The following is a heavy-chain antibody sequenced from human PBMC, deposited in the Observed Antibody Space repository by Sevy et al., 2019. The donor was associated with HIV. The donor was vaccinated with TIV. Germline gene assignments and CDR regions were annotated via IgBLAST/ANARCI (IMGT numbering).Heavy chain of an antibody. CDR3: AKALASEPHYYSSGMDV. Sequence: GGSLRLSCAASGFTFSSYGMHWVRQAPGKGLEWVAFIRYDGSNKYYADSVKGRFTISRDISKNTLYLQMNSLRAEATAVYYCAKALASEPHYYSSGMDVWGQGTTVTVPS. V-gene: IGHV3-30*02. CDR1: GFTFSSYG. CDR2: IRYDGSNK. J-gene: IGHJ6*02. D-gene: IGHD1-26*01.